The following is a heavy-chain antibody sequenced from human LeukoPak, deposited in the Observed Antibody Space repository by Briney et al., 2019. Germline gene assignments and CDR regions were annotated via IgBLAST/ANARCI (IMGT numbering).Heavy chain of an antibody. J-gene: IGHJ6*03. Sequence: PGGSLRLSCAASGFTFSSYSMSWVRQAPGKGLEWVSSISSSSSYIYYADSVKGRFTISRDNAKNSLYLKMNSLRAEDTAVYYCARDPNTPKYYYYYMDVWGKGTTVTVSS. V-gene: IGHV3-21*01. CDR3: ARDPNTPKYYYYYMDV. D-gene: IGHD2-2*02. CDR2: ISSSSSYI. CDR1: GFTFSSYS.